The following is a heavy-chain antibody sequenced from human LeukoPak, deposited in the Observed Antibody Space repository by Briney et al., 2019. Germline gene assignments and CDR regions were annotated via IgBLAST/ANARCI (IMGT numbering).Heavy chain of an antibody. D-gene: IGHD3-9*01. J-gene: IGHJ6*03. CDR1: GGSISSYY. Sequence: SETLSLTCTVSGGSISSYYWSWIRQPAGKGLEWIGRIYTSGSTNYNPSLKSRVTMSVDTSKNQFSLKLSSVTAADTAVYYCARETYYDILTGYKGPYYYYYMDVWGKGTTVTVSS. CDR2: IYTSGST. CDR3: ARETYYDILTGYKGPYYYYYMDV. V-gene: IGHV4-4*07.